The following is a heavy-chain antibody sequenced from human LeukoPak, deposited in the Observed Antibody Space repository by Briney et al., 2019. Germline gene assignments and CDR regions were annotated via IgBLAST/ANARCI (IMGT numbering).Heavy chain of an antibody. CDR1: GGSISSGGYY. CDR2: IYYSGST. J-gene: IGHJ4*02. D-gene: IGHD3-10*01. V-gene: IGHV4-39*01. CDR3: ARYRSESDDY. Sequence: PSEALSLTCTVSGGSISSGGYYWGWIRQPPWKGLEWIGSIYYSGSTYYNPSLKSRVTISVDTSMNQFSLRLSSVTAADTAVYYCARYRSESDDYWGQGTLVTVSS.